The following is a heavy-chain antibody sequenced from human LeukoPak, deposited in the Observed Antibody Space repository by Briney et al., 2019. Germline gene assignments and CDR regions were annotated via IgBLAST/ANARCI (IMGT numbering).Heavy chain of an antibody. J-gene: IGHJ4*02. V-gene: IGHV3-66*02. CDR2: FYVGGET. CDR3: ARGAGWNYFGY. CDR1: GFSISSDY. Sequence: GGSLRLSCAASGFSISSDYMSWGRQAPGKALEWVSVFYVGGETYYADSVQGRFTISRDSSKNTLYLQMNSLRTDDTAVYYCARGAGWNYFGYWGQGTLVTVSS. D-gene: IGHD6-19*01.